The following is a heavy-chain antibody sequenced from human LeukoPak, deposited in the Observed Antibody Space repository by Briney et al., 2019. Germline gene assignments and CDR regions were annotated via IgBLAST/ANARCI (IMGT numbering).Heavy chain of an antibody. Sequence: PGGSLRLSCAASGFTFSSYGMHWVRQAPGKGLEWVAVIWYDGSNKYYADSVKGRFTISRDNSKNTLYLQMNSLRAEDTAEYYCTRDSYYKRQGGDFDIWGQGTMVTVSS. CDR3: TRDSYYKRQGGDFDI. V-gene: IGHV3-33*01. J-gene: IGHJ3*02. CDR1: GFTFSSYG. CDR2: IWYDGSNK. D-gene: IGHD3-22*01.